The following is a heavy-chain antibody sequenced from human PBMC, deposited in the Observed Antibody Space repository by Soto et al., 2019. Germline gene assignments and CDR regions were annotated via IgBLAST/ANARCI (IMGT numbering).Heavy chain of an antibody. CDR2: ISGGGGST. D-gene: IGHD6-13*01. Sequence: PGGSLRLSCAASGFTFSSYAMSWVRQAPGKGLEWVSAISGGGGSTYYADSVKGRFTISRDNSKNTLYLQMNSLRAEDTAVYYCAKATAARTYYYYGMDVWGQGTTVTVSS. J-gene: IGHJ6*02. V-gene: IGHV3-23*01. CDR3: AKATAARTYYYYGMDV. CDR1: GFTFSSYA.